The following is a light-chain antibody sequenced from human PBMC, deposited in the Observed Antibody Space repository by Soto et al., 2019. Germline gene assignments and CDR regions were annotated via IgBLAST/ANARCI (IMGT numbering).Light chain of an antibody. J-gene: IGKJ1*01. Sequence: EIVMTQSPATLSVSPGERATLSCRASQNVGNNLVWYQQKPGQAPRLLIYGASTRAAGIPDRFSGSGSGTEFTLTISGLQSDDFAVYYCQQFTNWPPWTLGQGTKVDIK. CDR1: QNVGNN. CDR3: QQFTNWPPWT. CDR2: GAS. V-gene: IGKV3-15*01.